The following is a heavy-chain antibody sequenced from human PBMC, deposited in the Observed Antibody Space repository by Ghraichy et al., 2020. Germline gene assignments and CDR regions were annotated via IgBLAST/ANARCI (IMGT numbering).Heavy chain of an antibody. D-gene: IGHD3-3*01. V-gene: IGHV4-39*01. J-gene: IGHJ5*02. CDR2: IYYSGST. CDR1: GGSISSSSYY. CDR3: ARGLTTTIFGVGPPFDP. Sequence: SETLSLTCTVSGGSISSSSYYWGWIRQPPGKGLVWIGSIYYSGSTYYNPSLKSRVTISVDTSKNQFSLKLSSVTAADTAVYYCARGLTTTIFGVGPPFDPWGQGTLVTVSS.